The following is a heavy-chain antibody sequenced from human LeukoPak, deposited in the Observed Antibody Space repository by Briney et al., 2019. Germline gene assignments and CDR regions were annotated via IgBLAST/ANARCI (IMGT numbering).Heavy chain of an antibody. V-gene: IGHV3-30*18. Sequence: GGSLRLSCAASGFTFSSYGMHWVRQAPGKGLEWVAVISYDGSNKYYADSVKGRFTISRDNSKNTLYLQMNSLRAEDTAVYYCAKDHPLRYFDWLPEYFDYWGQGTLVTVSS. J-gene: IGHJ4*02. CDR2: ISYDGSNK. D-gene: IGHD3-9*01. CDR3: AKDHPLRYFDWLPEYFDY. CDR1: GFTFSSYG.